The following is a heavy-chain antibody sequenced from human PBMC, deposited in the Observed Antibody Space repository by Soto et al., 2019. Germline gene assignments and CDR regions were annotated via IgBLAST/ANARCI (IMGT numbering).Heavy chain of an antibody. Sequence: PSETLSLTCTVSGGSISSYYWSWIRQPAGKGLEWIGRIYTSGSTNYNPSLKSRVTMSVDTSKNQFSLKLSSVTAADTAVYYCARDYGSGWVSYFDYWGQGTLVTVSS. CDR3: ARDYGSGWVSYFDY. CDR2: IYTSGST. J-gene: IGHJ4*02. V-gene: IGHV4-4*07. CDR1: GGSISSYY. D-gene: IGHD6-19*01.